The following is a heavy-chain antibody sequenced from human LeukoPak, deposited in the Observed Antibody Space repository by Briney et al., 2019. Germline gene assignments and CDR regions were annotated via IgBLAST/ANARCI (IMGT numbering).Heavy chain of an antibody. CDR3: ARAFGGYDSQSFYYYMDV. D-gene: IGHD3-16*01. V-gene: IGHV3-21*01. CDR2: ISDSYSYV. J-gene: IGHJ6*03. CDR1: GFIFNIYW. Sequence: GGSLRLSCAASGFIFNIYWMSSVRQAPGKGREWVSSISDSYSYVNYAESVKGRFSISRGTAKNSIYLQMNSLRPDDTAVYYCARAFGGYDSQSFYYYMDVWGKGTTVTVS.